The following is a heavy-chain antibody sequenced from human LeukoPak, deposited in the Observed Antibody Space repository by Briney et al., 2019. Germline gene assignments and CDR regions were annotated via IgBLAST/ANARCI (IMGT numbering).Heavy chain of an antibody. CDR3: ARDPLYGLTVAGLDY. D-gene: IGHD4-17*01. CDR2: IWYAGSNK. Sequence: GGSLRLSCAASGFTFSSYGMHWVRQAPGKGLEWVAVIWYAGSNKYYADSVKGRFTISRDNSKNTLYLQMNSLRAEDTAVYYCARDPLYGLTVAGLDYWGQGTLVTVSS. V-gene: IGHV3-33*01. CDR1: GFTFSSYG. J-gene: IGHJ4*02.